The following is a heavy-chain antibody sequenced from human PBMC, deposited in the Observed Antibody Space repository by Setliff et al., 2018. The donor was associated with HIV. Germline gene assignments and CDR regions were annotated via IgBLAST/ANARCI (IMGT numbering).Heavy chain of an antibody. V-gene: IGHV4-31*11. CDR1: GGSFSGYY. J-gene: IGHJ4*02. CDR2: IYYSGST. Sequence: SETLSLTCAVYGGSFSGYYWSWIRQHPGKGLEWIGYIYYSGSTYYNPSLKSRVSISVDTSKNQFSLKLESMTAADTAMYYCARVSTAVTAAPLDYWSQGTLVTVSS. D-gene: IGHD4-17*01. CDR3: ARVSTAVTAAPLDY.